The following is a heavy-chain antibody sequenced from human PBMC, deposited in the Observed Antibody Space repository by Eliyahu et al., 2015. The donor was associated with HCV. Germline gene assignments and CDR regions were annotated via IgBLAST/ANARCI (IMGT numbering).Heavy chain of an antibody. CDR2: IIPIFGTA. D-gene: IGHD5-18*01. V-gene: IGHV1-69*01. CDR1: GXTXSSYA. Sequence: QVQLVQSGAEVKKPGSSVXVSCKASGXTXSSYAISWVRQAPGQGLEWMGGIIPIFGTANYAQKFQGRVTITADESTSTAYMELSSLRSEDTAVHYCARDWGYSYGRPFDYWGQGTLVTVSS. CDR3: ARDWGYSYGRPFDY. J-gene: IGHJ4*02.